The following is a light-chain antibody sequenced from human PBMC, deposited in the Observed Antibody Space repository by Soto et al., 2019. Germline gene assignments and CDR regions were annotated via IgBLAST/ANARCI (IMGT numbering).Light chain of an antibody. CDR3: QQYNDSPLT. J-gene: IGKJ3*01. V-gene: IGKV3-20*01. Sequence: EIVLTQSPGTLPLSPGERATLSCRASQTLSTNSLAWYQQSPGQTPRLLIYAASTRDTDIPDRFNGSGSGTDFALTISRLEPEDFALYYCQQYNDSPLTFGPGTKADVK. CDR2: AAS. CDR1: QTLSTNS.